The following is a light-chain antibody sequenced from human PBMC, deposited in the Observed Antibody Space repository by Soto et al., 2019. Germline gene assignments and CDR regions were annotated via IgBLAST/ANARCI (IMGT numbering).Light chain of an antibody. Sequence: PGERATLSCRASQSVTNSLAWYQQKPGQAPRLLVYDASNRATGIPTRFSGSGSGTDFTLTISSLQSEDFAVYYCQQYNNWPWTFGQGTKVDIK. CDR3: QQYNNWPWT. CDR2: DAS. J-gene: IGKJ1*01. V-gene: IGKV3D-15*01. CDR1: QSVTNS.